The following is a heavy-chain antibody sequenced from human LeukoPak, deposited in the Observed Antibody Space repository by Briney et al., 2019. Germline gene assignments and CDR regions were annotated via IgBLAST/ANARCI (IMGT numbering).Heavy chain of an antibody. V-gene: IGHV3-11*01. CDR2: ISSGGSTI. CDR3: AKDYGAAAVYYFDY. Sequence: GGSLRLSCAASGFTFSDYYMSWIRQAPGKGLEWISYISSGGSTIYYADSVKGRFTISRDNSKNTLYLQMNSLRAEDTAVYYCAKDYGAAAVYYFDYWGQGTLVTVSS. CDR1: GFTFSDYY. D-gene: IGHD6-13*01. J-gene: IGHJ4*02.